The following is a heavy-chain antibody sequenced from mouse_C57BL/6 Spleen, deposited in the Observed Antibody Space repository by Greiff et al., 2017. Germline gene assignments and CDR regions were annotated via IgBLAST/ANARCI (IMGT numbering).Heavy chain of an antibody. D-gene: IGHD2-4*01. V-gene: IGHV1-55*01. CDR2: IYPGSGST. Sequence: QVQLQQPGAELVKPGASVKMSCKASGYTFTSYWITWVKQRPGQGLEWIGDIYPGSGSTNYNEKFKSKATLTVDTSSSKAYMQLSSLTSEDSTVYDSARLLPYDYDDAKDYWGQGTSVTVSS. CDR1: GYTFTSYW. CDR3: ARLLPYDYDDAKDY. J-gene: IGHJ4*01.